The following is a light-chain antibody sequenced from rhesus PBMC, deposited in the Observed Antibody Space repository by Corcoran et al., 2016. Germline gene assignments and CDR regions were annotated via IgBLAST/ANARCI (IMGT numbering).Light chain of an antibody. CDR3: QQYSDSPLT. V-gene: IGKV1-66*01. CDR2: YAS. CDR1: QFINNF. J-gene: IGKJ4*01. Sequence: DIQMTQSPSSLSASVGDRVTITCRASQFINNFLTWYQQKPCKRPKPLIYYASNLETGVPSRFSVSGSGTDYPLTINSLQPEDVATYYCQQYSDSPLTFGGGTKVDIK.